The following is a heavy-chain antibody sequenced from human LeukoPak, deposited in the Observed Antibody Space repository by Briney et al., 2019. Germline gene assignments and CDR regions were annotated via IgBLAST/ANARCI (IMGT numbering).Heavy chain of an antibody. J-gene: IGHJ2*01. D-gene: IGHD6-13*01. Sequence: SETLSLTCAVSGGSISSGGYSWSWIRQPPGKGLEWIGYIYQNGNTYYNPSLKSRVTISVDTSKNQFSLKLNTVTAADTAVYYCARLTPSDSSSWYWYFGLWGRGTLVTVSS. CDR2: IYQNGNT. V-gene: IGHV4-30-2*01. CDR3: ARLTPSDSSSWYWYFGL. CDR1: GGSISSGGYS.